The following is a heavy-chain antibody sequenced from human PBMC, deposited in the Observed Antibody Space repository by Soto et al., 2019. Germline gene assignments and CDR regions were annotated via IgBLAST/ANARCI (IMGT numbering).Heavy chain of an antibody. CDR3: ARHLPLGYCSSTSCYGGNWFDP. J-gene: IGHJ5*02. CDR1: GGSISSYY. D-gene: IGHD2-2*01. V-gene: IGHV4-59*08. Sequence: PSETLSLTCTVSGGSISSYYWSWIRQPPGKGLEWIGYIYYSGSTNYNPSLKSRVTISVDTSKNQFSLKLSSVTAADTAVYYCARHLPLGYCSSTSCYGGNWFDPWGQGTLVTV. CDR2: IYYSGST.